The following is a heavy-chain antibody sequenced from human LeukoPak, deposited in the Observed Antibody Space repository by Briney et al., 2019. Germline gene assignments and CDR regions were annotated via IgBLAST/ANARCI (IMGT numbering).Heavy chain of an antibody. CDR2: IYYSGST. J-gene: IGHJ5*02. D-gene: IGHD3-10*01. CDR3: ARMPRGALSWFDP. CDR1: GGSISSYY. Sequence: SETLSLTCTVSGGSISSYYWSWIRQPPGKGLEWIGYIYYSGSTNYNPSLKSRVAISADTSKNQFPLKLTSLTAADTAIYYCARMPRGALSWFDPWGQGTLVTVSS. V-gene: IGHV4-59*12.